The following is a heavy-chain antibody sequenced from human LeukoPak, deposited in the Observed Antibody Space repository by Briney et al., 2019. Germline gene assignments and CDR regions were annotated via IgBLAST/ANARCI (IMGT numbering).Heavy chain of an antibody. V-gene: IGHV5-51*01. Sequence: GESLKISCKGSGYSFTSYWIGWVRPLPGKGLEWMGIIYPGDSDTRYSSSFQGQVTISADKSISTAYLQCSSLKASDTAMYYCARRKDALFDYWGQGTLVTVSS. CDR2: IYPGDSDT. J-gene: IGHJ4*02. CDR1: GYSFTSYW. CDR3: ARRKDALFDY.